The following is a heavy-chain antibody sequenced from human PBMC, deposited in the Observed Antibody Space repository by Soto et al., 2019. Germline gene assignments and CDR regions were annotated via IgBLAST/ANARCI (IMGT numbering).Heavy chain of an antibody. D-gene: IGHD3-16*01. CDR3: AKLGSLGHPYYYGMDV. J-gene: IGHJ6*02. Sequence: PGGSLRLSCAASTFTFSDYYMSWIRQAPGKGLEWVSYISGGGTSIYYADSVKGRLSVSRDNAKTSLYLQMNSLRAEDTAVYYCAKLGSLGHPYYYGMDVWGPGTTVTAP. V-gene: IGHV3-11*01. CDR2: ISGGGTSI. CDR1: TFTFSDYY.